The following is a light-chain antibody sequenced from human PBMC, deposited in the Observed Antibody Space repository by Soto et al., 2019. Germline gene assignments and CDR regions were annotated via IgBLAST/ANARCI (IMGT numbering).Light chain of an antibody. CDR3: QKYDSAPLT. CDR2: AAS. CDR1: QGISNY. Sequence: DIQMTQSPSSLSTSVGDRVTITCRASQGISNYLAWYQQKPGKVPKLLIYAASTLQSGVPSRFSGSGSGTGFTLTISCLQPEDVATYYCQKYDSAPLTLGGGTKVEIK. V-gene: IGKV1-27*01. J-gene: IGKJ4*01.